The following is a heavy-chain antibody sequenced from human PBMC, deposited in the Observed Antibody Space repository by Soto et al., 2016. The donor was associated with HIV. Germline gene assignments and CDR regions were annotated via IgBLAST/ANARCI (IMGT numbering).Heavy chain of an antibody. CDR2: ISGSGGST. CDR3: AKSLGPAGITMIVVAHDAFDI. CDR1: GFTFSSYA. V-gene: IGHV3-23*01. Sequence: VQLLESGGGLVQPGGSLRLSCAASGFTFSSYAMSWVRQAPGKGLEWVSAISGSGGSTYYADSVKGRFTISRDNSKNTLYLQMNSLRAEDTAVYYCAKSLGPAGITMIVVAHDAFDIWAKGQWSPSLQ. J-gene: IGHJ3*02. D-gene: IGHD3-22*01.